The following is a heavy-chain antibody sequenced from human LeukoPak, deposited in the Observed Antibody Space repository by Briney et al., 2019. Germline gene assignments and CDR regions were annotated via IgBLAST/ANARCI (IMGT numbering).Heavy chain of an antibody. J-gene: IGHJ4*02. D-gene: IGHD5-24*01. CDR3: VKDDGWVQYAN. Sequence: GGSLRLSCAASGFIFSHHGMNWVRQAPGKGLEWVSGIRNDGVTTYYADSVKGRFIISRDNSKNTVYLQMNSLSAEDAAVYYCVKDDGWVQYANWGQGTLVTVSS. CDR1: GFIFSHHG. V-gene: IGHV3-23*01. CDR2: IRNDGVTT.